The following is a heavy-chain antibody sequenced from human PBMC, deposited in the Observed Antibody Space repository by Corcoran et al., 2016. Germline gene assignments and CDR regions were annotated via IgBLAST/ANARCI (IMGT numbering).Heavy chain of an antibody. D-gene: IGHD3-10*01. CDR1: EFTFSTYW. CDR2: INSDGSST. Sequence: EVQLVESGGGLVEPGGSLRLSCSASEFTFSTYWMHWVRQAPGKGLVWVSRINSDGSSTSYADSVKGRFTISRDNAKNTLYLQMNSLRVEDTAVYYCARDGLDYGSGFDNWGQGALVTVSS. J-gene: IGHJ4*02. CDR3: ARDGLDYGSGFDN. V-gene: IGHV3-74*01.